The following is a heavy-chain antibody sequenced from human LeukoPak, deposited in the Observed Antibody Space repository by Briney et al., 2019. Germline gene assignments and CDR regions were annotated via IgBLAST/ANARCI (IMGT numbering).Heavy chain of an antibody. CDR3: AKILGSGQYFDY. J-gene: IGHJ4*02. CDR1: GFTFSSYA. D-gene: IGHD3-3*01. Sequence: PGGSLRLSCAASGFTFSSYAMSWVRQAPGKGLEWVSSISSSGGGTCYADSVKGRFTISRDNSKNTLYLQMNSLRAEDTAFYYCAKILGSGQYFDYWGQGTLVTVSS. V-gene: IGHV3-23*01. CDR2: ISSSGGGT.